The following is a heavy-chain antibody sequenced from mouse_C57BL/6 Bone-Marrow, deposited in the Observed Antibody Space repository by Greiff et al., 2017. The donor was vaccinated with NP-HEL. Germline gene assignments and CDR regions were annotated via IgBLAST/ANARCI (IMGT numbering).Heavy chain of an antibody. CDR1: GFTFSSYA. D-gene: IGHD2-10*01. CDR3: ARDQGLLSFDY. Sequence: VQVVESGGGLVKPGGSLKLSCAASGFTFSSYAMSWVRQTPEKRLEWVATISDGGSYTYYPDNVKGRFTISRDNAKNNLYLQMSHLKSEDTAMYYCARDQGLLSFDYWGQGTTLTVSS. V-gene: IGHV5-4*01. CDR2: ISDGGSYT. J-gene: IGHJ2*01.